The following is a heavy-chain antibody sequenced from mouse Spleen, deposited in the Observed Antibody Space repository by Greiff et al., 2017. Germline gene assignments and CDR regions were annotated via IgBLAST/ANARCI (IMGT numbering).Heavy chain of an antibody. V-gene: IGHV3-6*01. Sequence: ESGPGLVKPSQSLSLTCSVTGYSITSGYYWNWIRQFPGNKLEWMGYISYDGSNNYNPSLKNRISITRDTSKNQFFLKLNSVTTEDTATYYCAREAITTVEDWYFDVWGAGTTVTVSS. CDR1: GYSITSGYY. J-gene: IGHJ1*01. CDR2: ISYDGSN. CDR3: AREAITTVEDWYFDV. D-gene: IGHD1-1*01.